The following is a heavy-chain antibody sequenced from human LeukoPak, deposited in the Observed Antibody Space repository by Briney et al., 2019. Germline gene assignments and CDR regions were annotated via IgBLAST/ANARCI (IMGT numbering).Heavy chain of an antibody. Sequence: GGSLRLSCAASGFTFSSYAMSWVHQAPGKGLEWVSAISGSGGSTYYADSVKGRFTISRDNSKNTLYLQMNSLRAGDTAVYYCAKDITRNWFDPWGQGTLVTVSS. CDR3: AKDITRNWFDP. D-gene: IGHD2-2*01. V-gene: IGHV3-23*01. CDR2: ISGSGGST. CDR1: GFTFSSYA. J-gene: IGHJ5*02.